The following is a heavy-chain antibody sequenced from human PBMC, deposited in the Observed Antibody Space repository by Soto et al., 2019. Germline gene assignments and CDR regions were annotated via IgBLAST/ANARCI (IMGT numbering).Heavy chain of an antibody. D-gene: IGHD3-3*01. CDR3: AKDPYYDFWSGYYTGFDY. CDR2: ISGSGGST. V-gene: IGHV3-23*01. CDR1: GFTFSSYA. Sequence: GGSLRLSCAASGFTFSSYAMSWVRQAPGKGLEWVSAISGSGGSTYYADSVKGRFTISRDNSKNTLYLQMNSLRAEDTAVYYCAKDPYYDFWSGYYTGFDYWGQGTLVTVSS. J-gene: IGHJ4*02.